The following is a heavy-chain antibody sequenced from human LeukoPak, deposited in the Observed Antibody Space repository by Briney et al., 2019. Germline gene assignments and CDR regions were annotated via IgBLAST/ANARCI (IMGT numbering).Heavy chain of an antibody. D-gene: IGHD6-6*01. Sequence: SETLSLTCTVSGGSLSGYFWGWIRQPAGKGLEWIGRIYTSIYTSGSNNYNPSLKSRVTMSVDTSKNQFSLKLSSVTAADTAVYYCARESAARPDYWGQGTLVTVSS. CDR3: ARESAARPDY. CDR2: IYTSIYTSGSN. J-gene: IGHJ4*02. CDR1: GGSLSGYF. V-gene: IGHV4-4*07.